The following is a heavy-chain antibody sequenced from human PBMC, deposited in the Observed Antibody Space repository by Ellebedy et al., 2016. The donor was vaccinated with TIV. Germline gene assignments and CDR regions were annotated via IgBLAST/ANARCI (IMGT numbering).Heavy chain of an antibody. Sequence: SETLSLTXTVSGGSFSSYYWSWIRQSAGKGLEWIGRIFMSGSTSYNPSLKNRVTMSADASTTQLSLSLSSVIAADTAVYFCARLRQSRDRSHWYFDLWGRGTLVTVSS. D-gene: IGHD1-14*01. J-gene: IGHJ2*01. CDR3: ARLRQSRDRSHWYFDL. V-gene: IGHV4-4*07. CDR2: IFMSGST. CDR1: GGSFSSYY.